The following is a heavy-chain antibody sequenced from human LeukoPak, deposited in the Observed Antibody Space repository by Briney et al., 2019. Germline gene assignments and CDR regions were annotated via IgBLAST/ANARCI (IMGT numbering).Heavy chain of an antibody. Sequence: GGSLRLSCAASGFTFSSYWMSWVRQAPGKGLEWVANIKQDGSEKYYVDSVKGRFTISGDNAKNSLYLQMNSLRAEDTAVYYCARARGGVTMISYYYYMDVWGKGTTVTVSS. CDR1: GFTFSSYW. CDR3: ARARGGVTMISYYYYMDV. CDR2: IKQDGSEK. J-gene: IGHJ6*03. V-gene: IGHV3-7*01. D-gene: IGHD3-22*01.